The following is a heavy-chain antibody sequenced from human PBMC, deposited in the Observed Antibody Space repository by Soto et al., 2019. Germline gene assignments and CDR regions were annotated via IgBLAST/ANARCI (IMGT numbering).Heavy chain of an antibody. D-gene: IGHD6-19*01. Sequence: PGGSLRLSCAASGFTFSSYWMSWVRQAPGKGLEWVANIKQDGSEKYYVDSVKGRFTISRDNAKNSLYLQMNSLRAEDTAVYYCARVKGSGWYDSECFDYWGQGTLVTVSS. J-gene: IGHJ4*02. CDR2: IKQDGSEK. CDR3: ARVKGSGWYDSECFDY. CDR1: GFTFSSYW. V-gene: IGHV3-7*01.